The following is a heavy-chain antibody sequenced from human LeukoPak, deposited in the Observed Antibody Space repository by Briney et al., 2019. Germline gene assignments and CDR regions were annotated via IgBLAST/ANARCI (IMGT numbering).Heavy chain of an antibody. D-gene: IGHD2-21*02. CDR3: ARDQGGYCGGDCSRFDY. J-gene: IGHJ4*02. CDR1: GYTFTGYY. V-gene: IGHV1-2*02. Sequence: WASVKVSCKASGYTFTGYYMHWVRQAPGQGLEWMGWINPNSGGTNYAQKFQGRVTMTRDTSISTAYMELSRLRSDDTAVYYCARDQGGYCGGDCSRFDYWGQGTLVTVSS. CDR2: INPNSGGT.